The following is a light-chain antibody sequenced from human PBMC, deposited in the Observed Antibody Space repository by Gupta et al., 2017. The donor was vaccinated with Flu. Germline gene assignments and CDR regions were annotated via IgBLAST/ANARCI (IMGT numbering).Light chain of an antibody. Sequence: GTLSLSPGESATLSCRASQSISRSYLAWYQQKPGQAPRLLIYGASSRATGIPDRFSGSGSGTDFTLTISRLEPEDFAVYYCQQYGNSAFTFGPGTKVDIK. CDR2: GAS. CDR3: QQYGNSAFT. J-gene: IGKJ3*01. CDR1: QSISRSY. V-gene: IGKV3-20*01.